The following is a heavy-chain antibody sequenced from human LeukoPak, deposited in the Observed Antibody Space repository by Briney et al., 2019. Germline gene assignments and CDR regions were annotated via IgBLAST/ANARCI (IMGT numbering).Heavy chain of an antibody. Sequence: PGGSLRLSCAASGFMFSNYAMSWVRQAPGRGLEWVSAVKTYAGDTYYADSVKGRFTISRDNAKNSLYLQMNSLRAEDTAVYYCGRGSLLYNYGMDVWGQGTTVTVSS. J-gene: IGHJ6*02. CDR3: GRGSLLYNYGMDV. D-gene: IGHD1-26*01. V-gene: IGHV3-23*01. CDR2: VKTYAGDT. CDR1: GFMFSNYA.